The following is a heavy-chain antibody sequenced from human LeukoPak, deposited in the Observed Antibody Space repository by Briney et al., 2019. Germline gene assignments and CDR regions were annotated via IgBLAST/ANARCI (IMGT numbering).Heavy chain of an antibody. CDR3: AKDHSDYYDSSGYYDY. V-gene: IGHV3-9*01. D-gene: IGHD3-22*01. CDR2: ISWNSGSI. Sequence: GGSLRLSCAASGFTFDDYAMHWVRQAPGKGLEWVSGISWNSGSIGYADSVKGRFTISRDNAKNSLYLQMNSLRAEDTALYYCAKDHSDYYDSSGYYDYWGQGTLVTVSS. J-gene: IGHJ4*02. CDR1: GFTFDDYA.